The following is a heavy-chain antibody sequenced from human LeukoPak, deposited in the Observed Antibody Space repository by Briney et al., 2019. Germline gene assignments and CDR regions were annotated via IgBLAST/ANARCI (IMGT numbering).Heavy chain of an antibody. CDR3: ERDRTYCSSTSCTRLGMGV. J-gene: IGHJ6*04. CDR1: GFTFTRYG. V-gene: IGHV3-33*01. D-gene: IGHD2-2*01. Sequence: PGGSLRLSWEVSGFTFTRYGMHWVRQAPGKGLEWVAVVCHNGSDNAYAASVKGRFTISRADTKNMLYLQMSSVRAEDTAIYYWERDRTYCSSTSCTRLGMGVWGKGTTVPVS. CDR2: VCHNGSDN.